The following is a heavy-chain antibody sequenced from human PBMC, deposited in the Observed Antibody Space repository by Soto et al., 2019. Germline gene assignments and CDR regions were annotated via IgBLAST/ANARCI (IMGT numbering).Heavy chain of an antibody. J-gene: IGHJ4*02. CDR3: VRVGRLGGY. D-gene: IGHD3-16*01. Sequence: EVQLVEYGGGLVQPGGSLRLSCAAYGFTFSSYWMSWVRQATGKGLEWVANIKQDGSEKYYVDSVKGRFTISRDNAKNSLYLQMNSLRAEDTAVFYCVRVGRLGGYWGQGTLVTVSS. CDR1: GFTFSSYW. V-gene: IGHV3-7*03. CDR2: IKQDGSEK.